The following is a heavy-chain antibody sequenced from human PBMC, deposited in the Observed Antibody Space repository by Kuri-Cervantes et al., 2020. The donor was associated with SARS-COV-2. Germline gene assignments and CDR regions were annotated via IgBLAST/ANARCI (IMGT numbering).Heavy chain of an antibody. Sequence: SETLSLTCTVSGGSISSSSYYWGWIRQPPGKGLEWIGSIYYSGSTYYNPSLKSRVTISVDTSKNQFSLKLSSVTAADTAVYYCARADPVTHFFDYWGQGTLVTVSS. CDR1: GGSISSSSYY. CDR2: IYYSGST. D-gene: IGHD4-17*01. J-gene: IGHJ4*02. CDR3: ARADPVTHFFDY. V-gene: IGHV4-39*07.